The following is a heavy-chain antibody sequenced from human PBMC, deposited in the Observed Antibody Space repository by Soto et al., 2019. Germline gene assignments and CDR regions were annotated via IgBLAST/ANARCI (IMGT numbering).Heavy chain of an antibody. D-gene: IGHD5-12*01. CDR3: TSSVSYSGYGYYFDY. CDR1: GFTFGDYA. J-gene: IGHJ4*02. V-gene: IGHV3-49*03. Sequence: GGSLRLSCTASGFTFGDYAMSWFRQAPGKGLEWVGFIRSKAYGGTTEYAASVKGRFTISRDDSKSIAYLQMNSLKTEDTAVYYCTSSVSYSGYGYYFDYWGQGTLVTVSS. CDR2: IRSKAYGGTT.